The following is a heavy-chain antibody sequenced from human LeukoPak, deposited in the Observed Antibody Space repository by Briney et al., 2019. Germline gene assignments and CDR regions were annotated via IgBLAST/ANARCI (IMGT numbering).Heavy chain of an antibody. CDR2: IDQSGNT. CDR1: GGSFSGHY. V-gene: IGHV4-34*01. D-gene: IGHD6-13*01. J-gene: IGHJ4*02. Sequence: SETLSLTCDVSGGSFSGHYWSWIRQPPGKGLEWIGEIDQSGNTNYNPSLKRRVTISLDTSKTQFSLRLSSVTAADTAVYYCARDAYRSIAAAGTDYWGQGTLVTVSS. CDR3: ARDAYRSIAAAGTDY.